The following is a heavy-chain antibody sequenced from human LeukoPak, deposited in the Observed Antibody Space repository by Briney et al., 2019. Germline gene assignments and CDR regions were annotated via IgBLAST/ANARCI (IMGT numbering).Heavy chain of an antibody. Sequence: PSETLSLTCTVSGGPIRSYYWGWIRQPPGKGLEWIGYIYYSGSTNYNPSLKSRVTISVDTSKNQFSLKLSTVTAADTAVYYCAREGGYYGSGNQGLQDYWGQGTLVTVSS. V-gene: IGHV4-59*12. J-gene: IGHJ4*02. CDR3: AREGGYYGSGNQGLQDY. D-gene: IGHD3-10*01. CDR2: IYYSGST. CDR1: GGPIRSYY.